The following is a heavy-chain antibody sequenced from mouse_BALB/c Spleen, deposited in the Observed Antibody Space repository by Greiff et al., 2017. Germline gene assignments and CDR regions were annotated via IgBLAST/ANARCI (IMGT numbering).Heavy chain of an antibody. Sequence: EVHLVESGGGLVQPGGSRKLSCAASGFTFSSFGMHWVRQAPEKGLEWVAYISSGSSTIYYADTVKGRFTISRDNPKNTLFLQMTSLRSEDTAMYYCARGEMITPWFAYWGQGTLVTVSA. D-gene: IGHD2-4*01. J-gene: IGHJ3*01. CDR2: ISSGSSTI. CDR3: ARGEMITPWFAY. V-gene: IGHV5-17*02. CDR1: GFTFSSFG.